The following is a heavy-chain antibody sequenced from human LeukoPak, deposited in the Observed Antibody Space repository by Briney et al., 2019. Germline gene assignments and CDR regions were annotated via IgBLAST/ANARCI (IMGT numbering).Heavy chain of an antibody. CDR1: GFSFSNYD. Sequence: GGSLRLSRAASGFSFSNYDMHWVRQAPGKGLEWVSGISWNSGSIGYADSVKGRFTISRDNAKNSLYLQMNSLRAGDTALYYCAKDMSRFLEWLTLPPDYWGQGTLVTVSS. V-gene: IGHV3-9*01. CDR2: ISWNSGSI. CDR3: AKDMSRFLEWLTLPPDY. J-gene: IGHJ4*02. D-gene: IGHD3-3*01.